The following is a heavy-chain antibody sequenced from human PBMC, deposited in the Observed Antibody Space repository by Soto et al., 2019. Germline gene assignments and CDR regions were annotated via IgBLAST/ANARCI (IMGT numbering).Heavy chain of an antibody. J-gene: IGHJ5*02. CDR3: ARDRASYSSSSVNWFDP. CDR1: GGTFSSYA. D-gene: IGHD6-6*01. Sequence: QVPLVQSGAEVKKPGSSVKVSCKASGGTFSSYAISWVRQAPGQGLEWMGGIIPIFGTANYAQKFQGRVTITADESTSTAYMELSSLRSEDTAVYYCARDRASYSSSSVNWFDPWGQGTLVTVSS. V-gene: IGHV1-69*01. CDR2: IIPIFGTA.